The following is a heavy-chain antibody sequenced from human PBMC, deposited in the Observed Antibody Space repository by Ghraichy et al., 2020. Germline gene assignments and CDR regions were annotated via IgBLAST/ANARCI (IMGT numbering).Heavy chain of an antibody. CDR2: IYYSGST. Sequence: SETLSLTCTVSGGSISSGGYYWSWIRQHPGKGLEWIGYIYYSGSTYYNPSLKSRVTISVDTSKNQFSLKLSSVTAADTAVYYCARGTVGSLRYCSGGSCSPFDYWGQGTLVTVSS. CDR1: GGSISSGGYY. J-gene: IGHJ4*02. V-gene: IGHV4-31*03. D-gene: IGHD2-15*01. CDR3: ARGTVGSLRYCSGGSCSPFDY.